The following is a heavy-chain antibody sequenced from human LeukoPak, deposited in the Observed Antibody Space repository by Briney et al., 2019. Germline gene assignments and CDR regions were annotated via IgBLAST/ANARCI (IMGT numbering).Heavy chain of an antibody. Sequence: SETLSLTCTVSGGSISTSNYYWGWIRQSPGKGLEWIGSIYYSGSTYYNPSLKSRVTISIDTSKNQFSLKLSSVTAADTAVYYCATTTIRLGYWGQGTLVTVSS. V-gene: IGHV4-39*07. CDR3: ATTTIRLGY. CDR1: GGSISTSNYY. D-gene: IGHD1-1*01. CDR2: IYYSGST. J-gene: IGHJ4*02.